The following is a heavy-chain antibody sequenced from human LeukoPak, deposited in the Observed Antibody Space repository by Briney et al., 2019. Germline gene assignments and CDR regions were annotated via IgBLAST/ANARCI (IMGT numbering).Heavy chain of an antibody. V-gene: IGHV3-23*01. CDR1: GFTFSSYA. J-gene: IGHJ4*02. CDR2: ISGSGGST. Sequence: PGGSLRLSCAASGFTFSSYAMSWVRQAPGKGLEWVSAISGSGGSTYYADSVKGRFTISRDNSKNTLYLQMNSLRAEDTAAYYCAKAVVVVPAAIHWGQGTLVTVSS. D-gene: IGHD2-2*01. CDR3: AKAVVVVPAAIH.